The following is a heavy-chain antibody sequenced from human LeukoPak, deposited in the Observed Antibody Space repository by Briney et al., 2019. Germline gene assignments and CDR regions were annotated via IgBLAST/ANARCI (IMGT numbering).Heavy chain of an antibody. D-gene: IGHD6-19*01. J-gene: IGHJ5*02. CDR1: GYSLTSYW. CDR3: GGFSAVAGHNWFDP. V-gene: IGHV5-51*01. CDR2: IYPGDSDT. Sequence: GESLKISRKGSGYSLTSYWIGRVRQMPGKGLGWRGIIYPGDSDTRYSPSFQGQVTISADKSISTAYLQWSSLKASDTAMYYCGGFSAVAGHNWFDPWGQGTLVTVSS.